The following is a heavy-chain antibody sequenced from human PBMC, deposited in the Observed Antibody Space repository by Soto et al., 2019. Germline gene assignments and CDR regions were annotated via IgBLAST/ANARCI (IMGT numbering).Heavy chain of an antibody. CDR3: AKGYTGDYYYYMDV. D-gene: IGHD3-16*02. CDR2: ISWNSGSI. J-gene: IGHJ6*03. V-gene: IGHV3-9*01. CDR1: GFTFDDYA. Sequence: VQLVESGGGLVQPGRSLRLSCAASGFTFDDYAMHWVRQAPGKGLEWVSGISWNSGSIGYADSVKGRFTISRDNAKNSLYLQMNSLRAEDTALYYCAKGYTGDYYYYMDVWGKGTTVTVSS.